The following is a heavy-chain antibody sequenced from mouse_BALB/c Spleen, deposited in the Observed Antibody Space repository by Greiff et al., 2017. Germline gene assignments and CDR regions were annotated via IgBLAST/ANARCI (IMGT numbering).Heavy chain of an antibody. CDR2: ILPGSGST. D-gene: IGHD3-2*01. Sequence: LMKPGASVKISCKATGYTFSSYWIEWVKQRPGHGLEWIGEILPGSGSTNYNEKFKGKATFTADTSSNTAYMQLSSLTSEDSAVYYCAREGTARATKFAYWGQGTLVTVSA. CDR3: AREGTARATKFAY. CDR1: GYTFSSYW. J-gene: IGHJ3*01. V-gene: IGHV1-9*01.